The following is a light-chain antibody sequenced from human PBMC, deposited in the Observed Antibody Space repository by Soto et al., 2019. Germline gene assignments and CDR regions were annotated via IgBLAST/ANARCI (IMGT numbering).Light chain of an antibody. Sequence: EIVLTQSPATLSLSPGDRATLSCRASQSVSSYLAWYQQKPGQAPRLLIYDASNRATGIPARFSRSGSGTDFTLTISSLEPEDFAVYYCQQRSSWPLITFGQGTRLEIK. CDR3: QQRSSWPLIT. J-gene: IGKJ5*01. CDR1: QSVSSY. CDR2: DAS. V-gene: IGKV3-11*01.